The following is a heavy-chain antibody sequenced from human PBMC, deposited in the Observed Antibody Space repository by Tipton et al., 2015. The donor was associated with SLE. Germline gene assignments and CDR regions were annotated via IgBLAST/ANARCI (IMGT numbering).Heavy chain of an antibody. D-gene: IGHD5-18*01. J-gene: IGHJ4*02. V-gene: IGHV1-18*01. CDR3: TRDKAGRYGRIGCAVIGDY. CDR1: GYTFTSYG. CDR2: ISAYNGNT. Sequence: QSGPEVKKPGASVKVSCKASGYTFTSYGISWVRQAPGQGLEWMGWISAYNGNTNYAQKFQGRVTMTTDRSTSTAYMELRSLRSDDTALYYCTRDKAGRYGRIGCAVIGDYGGQGTLVTVTS.